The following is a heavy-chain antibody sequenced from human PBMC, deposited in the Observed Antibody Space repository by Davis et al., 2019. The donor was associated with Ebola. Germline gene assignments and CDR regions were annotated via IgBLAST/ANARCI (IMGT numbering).Heavy chain of an antibody. CDR1: GFTSSSYS. V-gene: IGHV3-21*01. CDR2: ISSSSSYI. Sequence: PGGSLRLSCAASGFTSSSYSMNWARQAPGKGLEWVSSISSSSSYIYYADSVKGRFTISRDNAKNSLYLQMNSLRAEDTAVYYCARDSSSSIDKWFDPWGQGTLVTVSS. D-gene: IGHD6-6*01. J-gene: IGHJ5*02. CDR3: ARDSSSSIDKWFDP.